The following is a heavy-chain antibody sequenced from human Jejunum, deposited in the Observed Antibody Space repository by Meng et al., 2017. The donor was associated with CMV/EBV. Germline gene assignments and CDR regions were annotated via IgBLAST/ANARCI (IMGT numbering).Heavy chain of an antibody. CDR3: ARDEYGSGSCLDY. Sequence: SRFTVRSNYMNWVRQAPGKELAWVSIIYSGGTTSYADSVQGRFTISRDNSTNILYLQMNSLTPEDTAVYFCARDEYGSGSCLDYWGQGTLVTVSS. D-gene: IGHD3-10*01. CDR1: RFTVRSNY. V-gene: IGHV3-66*02. CDR2: IYSGGTT. J-gene: IGHJ4*02.